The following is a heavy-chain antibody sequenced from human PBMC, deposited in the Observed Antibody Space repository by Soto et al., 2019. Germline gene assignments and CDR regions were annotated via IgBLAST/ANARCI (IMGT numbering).Heavy chain of an antibody. CDR3: VRENTYDAFDI. V-gene: IGHV4-4*07. Sequence: LSLTFTVSGXSISSYYWSWIRQPAGKGLEWIGRIYTSGSTNYNPSLKSRVTMSVDTSKNQFSLKLSSVTAADTAVYYCVRENTYDAFDIWGQGTMVTVSS. D-gene: IGHD3-16*01. J-gene: IGHJ3*02. CDR1: GXSISSYY. CDR2: IYTSGST.